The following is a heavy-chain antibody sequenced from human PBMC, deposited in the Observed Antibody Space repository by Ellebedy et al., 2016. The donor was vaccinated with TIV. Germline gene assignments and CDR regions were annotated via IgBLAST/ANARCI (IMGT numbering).Heavy chain of an antibody. Sequence: AASVKVSCKSSGYNFTDYYIHLVRQAPGQGLEWMGIINLSGGSTIYAQKFEGRVTVTRDTSTSTVYMEMTNLRSEDTAVYYCARDSGLRGGNWLDPWGQGTLVTVSS. CDR1: GYNFTDYY. D-gene: IGHD3-10*01. J-gene: IGHJ5*02. CDR3: ARDSGLRGGNWLDP. V-gene: IGHV1-46*01. CDR2: INLSGGST.